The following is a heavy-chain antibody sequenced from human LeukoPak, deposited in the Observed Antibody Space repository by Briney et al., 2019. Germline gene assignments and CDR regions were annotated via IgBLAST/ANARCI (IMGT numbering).Heavy chain of an antibody. CDR3: ARDPSGGDY. J-gene: IGHJ4*02. V-gene: IGHV3-21*01. Sequence: GGSLRLSCAASGFTFSSYNMNWVRQAPGKGLEWVSSISSSSSYMYYADSVKGRFTISRDNAKNSLYLQMNSPRAEDTAVYCCARDPSGGDYWGQGTLVTVSS. CDR1: GFTFSSYN. CDR2: ISSSSSYM. D-gene: IGHD3-10*01.